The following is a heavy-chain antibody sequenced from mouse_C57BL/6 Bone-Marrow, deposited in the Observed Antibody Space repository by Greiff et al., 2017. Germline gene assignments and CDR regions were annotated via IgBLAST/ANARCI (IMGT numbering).Heavy chain of an antibody. D-gene: IGHD2-12*01. CDR1: GFNIKDDY. Sequence: QVQLQQSGAELVRPGASVKLSCTASGFNIKDDYIHWVKQRPEQGLEWIGEIDPSDSYTNYNQKFKGKATLTVDTSSSTAYMQLSSLTSEDSAVYYCARETDDVYFDYWGQGTTLTVSS. V-gene: IGHV1-50*01. CDR3: ARETDDVYFDY. CDR2: IDPSDSYT. J-gene: IGHJ2*01.